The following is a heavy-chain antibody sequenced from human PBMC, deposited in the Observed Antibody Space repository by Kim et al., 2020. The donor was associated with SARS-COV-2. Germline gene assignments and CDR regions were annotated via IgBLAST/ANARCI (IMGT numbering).Heavy chain of an antibody. CDR2: IYYSGST. V-gene: IGHV4-59*08. J-gene: IGHJ5*02. Sequence: SETLSLTCTVSGGSISSYYWSWIRQPPGKGLEWIGYIYYSGSTNYNPSLKSRVTISVDTSKNQFSLKLSSVTAADTAVYYCARHGSRQQLFGAVNWFDPWGQGTLVTVSS. CDR3: ARHGSRQQLFGAVNWFDP. CDR1: GGSISSYY. D-gene: IGHD6-13*01.